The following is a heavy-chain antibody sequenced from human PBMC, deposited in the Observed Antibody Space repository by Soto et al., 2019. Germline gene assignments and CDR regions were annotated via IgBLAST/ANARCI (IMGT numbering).Heavy chain of an antibody. V-gene: IGHV3-7*01. CDR1: GCTFRNYW. CDR3: ARGGNSMILVAAFDY. J-gene: IGHJ4*02. D-gene: IGHD3-22*01. CDR2: IKQDGSEK. Sequence: PVGSLRLSCASSGCTFRNYWMSCVRQAPGKGLEWVATIKQDGSEKDYVDSVKGRFTISRDNAKNSLDLQMNSLRAEDTAVYYCARGGNSMILVAAFDYWGQRALVTVAX.